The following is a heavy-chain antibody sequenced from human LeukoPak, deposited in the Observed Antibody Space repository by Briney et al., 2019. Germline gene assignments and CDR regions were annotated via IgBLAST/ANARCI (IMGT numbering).Heavy chain of an antibody. CDR2: INDNGDGT. CDR1: GFTFSSYA. V-gene: IGHV3-23*01. J-gene: IGHJ4*02. Sequence: QTGGSLRLSCAASGFTFSSYAMSWVRQAPGKGLKWVSTINDNGDGTYYADSVKGRFTISRDNSYNTVSLQMNSLRDEDTGVYYCARVRGIAARGYFDYWGQGTLVTVSS. D-gene: IGHD6-6*01. CDR3: ARVRGIAARGYFDY.